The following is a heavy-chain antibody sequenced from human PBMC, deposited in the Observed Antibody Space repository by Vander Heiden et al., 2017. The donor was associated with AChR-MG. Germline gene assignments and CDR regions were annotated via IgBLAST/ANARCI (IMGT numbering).Heavy chain of an antibody. D-gene: IGHD6-6*01. V-gene: IGHV3-74*01. CDR3: ARGDSVAARRYYYYGMDV. CDR2: INSDGSST. J-gene: IGHJ6*02. Sequence: EVQLVESGGGLAQPGGSLRLSCAASGFTFSSYWVHWVRRAPGKGLVWVSRINSDGSSTSYADSVKGRFTISRDNAKNTLYLQMNSLRAEDTAVYYCARGDSVAARRYYYYGMDVWGQGTTVTVSS. CDR1: GFTFSSYW.